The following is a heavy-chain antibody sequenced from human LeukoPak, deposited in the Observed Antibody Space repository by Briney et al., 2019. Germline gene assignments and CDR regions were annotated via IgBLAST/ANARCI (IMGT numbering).Heavy chain of an antibody. D-gene: IGHD5-12*01. V-gene: IGHV1-2*02. J-gene: IGHJ4*02. CDR3: ARVLGLIDSGYGPTGY. CDR1: GYTFSDYY. CDR2: INPNSGGT. Sequence: GASVKVTCTASGYTFSDYYINWVRQAPGQGREWMGWINPNSGGTHYAQKFHGRVTVTRDTSISTAYMEMSWLNTDDTAMYYCARVLGLIDSGYGPTGYWGQGTLVTVSS.